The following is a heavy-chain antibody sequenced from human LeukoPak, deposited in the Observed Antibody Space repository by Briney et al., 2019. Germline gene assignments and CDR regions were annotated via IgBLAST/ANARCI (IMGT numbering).Heavy chain of an antibody. CDR1: GYTFTSYD. Sequence: ASVKVSCKASGYTFTSYDINWVRQATGQGLEWMGYMNPASGNTGYAQKFQGRVTMTTDTSISTAYMELSSLRSEDTAVYYCARVPREIASIWGQGTMVTVYS. CDR2: MNPASGNT. D-gene: IGHD3-16*02. V-gene: IGHV1-8*01. J-gene: IGHJ3*02. CDR3: ARVPREIASI.